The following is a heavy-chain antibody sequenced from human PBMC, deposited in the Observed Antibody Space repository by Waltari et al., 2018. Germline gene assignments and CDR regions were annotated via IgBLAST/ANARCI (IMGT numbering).Heavy chain of an antibody. CDR1: GYSISSGYY. V-gene: IGHV4-38-2*01. D-gene: IGHD2-15*01. CDR3: ARESYCSGASCIGGFDY. CDR2: IYHSGST. Sequence: QVQLQESGPGLVKPSETLSLTCAVSGYSISSGYYWGWIRQPPGKGLEWIGSIYHSGSTHYNPSLKSRVTISVDTSKNQFSLKLSSVTAADTAVYYGARESYCSGASCIGGFDYWGQGTLVTVSS. J-gene: IGHJ4*02.